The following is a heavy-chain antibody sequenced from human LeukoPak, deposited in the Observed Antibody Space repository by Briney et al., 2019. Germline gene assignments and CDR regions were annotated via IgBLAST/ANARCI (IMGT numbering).Heavy chain of an antibody. J-gene: IGHJ3*02. D-gene: IGHD2-2*01. V-gene: IGHV1-69*01. CDR2: IIPIFGTA. CDR1: GGTFSSYA. Sequence: SVKVSCKASGGTFSSYAISWVRQAPGQGLEWMGGIIPIFGTANYAQKFQGRVTITADESTSTAYMELSSLRSEDTAVYYCAREREYCSSTSCYLSAFDIWGQGTMVTVSS. CDR3: AREREYCSSTSCYLSAFDI.